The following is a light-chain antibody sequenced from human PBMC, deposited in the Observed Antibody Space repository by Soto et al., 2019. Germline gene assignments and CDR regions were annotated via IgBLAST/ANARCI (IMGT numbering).Light chain of an antibody. CDR1: QSVSSSY. V-gene: IGKV3-20*01. CDR3: QHYGSSPT. Sequence: EIVLKQSQGTVSLSPGERATLSCRSSQSVSSSYLAWYQHKPGQAPRLLIDDVSSRTTGIPDRFSCSGSGTDFTLTISRLDPEVFAVYYCQHYGSSPTFGQGTKVEIK. J-gene: IGKJ1*01. CDR2: DVS.